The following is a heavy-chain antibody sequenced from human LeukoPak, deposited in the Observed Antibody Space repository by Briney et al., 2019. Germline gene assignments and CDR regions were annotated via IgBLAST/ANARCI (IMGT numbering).Heavy chain of an antibody. Sequence: GGSLRLSCAASGFAFSSYGMHWVRRAPGKGLEWVAVIWYDGSNKYYADPVKGRFTISRDNSKNTLYLQMNSLRAEDTAVYYCARDLRDFWSGYYSLYYYYYGMDVWDQGTTVTVSS. CDR2: IWYDGSNK. CDR1: GFAFSSYG. V-gene: IGHV3-33*01. D-gene: IGHD3-3*01. J-gene: IGHJ6*02. CDR3: ARDLRDFWSGYYSLYYYYYGMDV.